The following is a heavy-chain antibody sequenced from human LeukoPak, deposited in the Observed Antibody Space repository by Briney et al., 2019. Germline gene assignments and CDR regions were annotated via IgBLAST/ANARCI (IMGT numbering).Heavy chain of an antibody. Sequence: GGSLRLSCAASGFTFSSYAMHWVRQAPGKGLEWVAVISYDGSNKYYADSVKGRFTISRDNSKNTLYLQMNSLRAEDTAVYYCARVDMEYYGSVLDYWGQGTLVTVSS. V-gene: IGHV3-30*04. CDR2: ISYDGSNK. CDR1: GFTFSSYA. J-gene: IGHJ4*02. CDR3: ARVDMEYYGSVLDY. D-gene: IGHD3-10*01.